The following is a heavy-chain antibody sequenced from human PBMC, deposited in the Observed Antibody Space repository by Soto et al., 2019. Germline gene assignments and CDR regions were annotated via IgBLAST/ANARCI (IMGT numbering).Heavy chain of an antibody. D-gene: IGHD3-9*01. V-gene: IGHV1-3*04. CDR3: TRVNTIFLNPAYHSSDMDF. Sequence: QVQLVQSGAEVKKPGASVKVSCKASGYTFATYAIHWVRQAPGQRLEWMGWINTGNGYTEYSQNFRGRVTITRDTYATTAYMELSRLRSEDTAMYYCTRVNTIFLNPAYHSSDMDFWGQGTTVTVAS. CDR1: GYTFATYA. CDR2: INTGNGYT. J-gene: IGHJ6*02.